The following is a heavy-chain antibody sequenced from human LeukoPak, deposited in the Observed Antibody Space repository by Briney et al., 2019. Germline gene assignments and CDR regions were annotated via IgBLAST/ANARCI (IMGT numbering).Heavy chain of an antibody. CDR2: ISWDGGST. V-gene: IGHV3-43*01. CDR3: AKDISGDGYNLGLPGGY. Sequence: GSLRLSCAASGFTFDDYTMHWVRQAPGKGLEWVSLISWDGGSTYYADSVKGRFTISRDNSKNSLYLQMNSRRTEDTALYYCAKDISGDGYNLGLPGGYWGQGTLVTVSS. J-gene: IGHJ4*02. CDR1: GFTFDDYT. D-gene: IGHD5-24*01.